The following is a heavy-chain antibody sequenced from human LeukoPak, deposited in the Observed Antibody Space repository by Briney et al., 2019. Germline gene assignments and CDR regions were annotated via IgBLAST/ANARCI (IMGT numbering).Heavy chain of an antibody. Sequence: SETLSLTCTVSGGSISSSSYYWGWIRQPPGKGLEWIGSIYYSGSTYYNPSLKSRVTISVDTSKNQFSLKLSSVTAADTAVYYCARQEQVQLWFSGYLDYWGQGTLVTVSS. CDR2: IYYSGST. D-gene: IGHD5-18*01. CDR1: GGSISSSSYY. J-gene: IGHJ4*02. V-gene: IGHV4-39*01. CDR3: ARQEQVQLWFSGYLDY.